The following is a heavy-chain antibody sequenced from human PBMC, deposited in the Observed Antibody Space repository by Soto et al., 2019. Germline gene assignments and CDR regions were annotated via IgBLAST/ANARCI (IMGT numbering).Heavy chain of an antibody. CDR2: ISNYNGDT. J-gene: IGHJ4*02. CDR1: GYTFTSYG. D-gene: IGHD3-10*02. Sequence: QVQLVQSGAEVQKPGASVKVSCKASGYTFTSYGISWVRQAPGQGLEWMGWISNYNGDTNYAQKLQGRVTMTTDTATSTAYMELRSLKSDDTAVYYCTRGGQLFAGNDFDYWGQGTLVTVSS. V-gene: IGHV1-18*01. CDR3: TRGGQLFAGNDFDY.